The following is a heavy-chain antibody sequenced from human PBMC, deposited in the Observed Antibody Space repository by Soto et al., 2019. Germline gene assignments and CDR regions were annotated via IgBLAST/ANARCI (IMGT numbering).Heavy chain of an antibody. CDR3: ARASSSSNYSYYGMDV. D-gene: IGHD6-6*01. Sequence: QVQLVQSGAEVKKPGASVKVSCKASGYTFTSYDINWVRQATGQGLEWMGWMNPNSGNTGYAQKFQGRVTMTRNTSISTAYMELSSLRSEATAVYYCARASSSSNYSYYGMDVWGQGTTVTVSS. CDR2: MNPNSGNT. CDR1: GYTFTSYD. V-gene: IGHV1-8*01. J-gene: IGHJ6*02.